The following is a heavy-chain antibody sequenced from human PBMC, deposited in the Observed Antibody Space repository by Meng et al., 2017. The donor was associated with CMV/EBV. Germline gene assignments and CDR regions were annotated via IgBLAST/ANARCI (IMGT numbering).Heavy chain of an antibody. CDR3: ARQRNSGGDWLDP. CDR1: GYSFTNYW. Sequence: GESLKTSCQASGYSFTNYWIGWVRQMPGKGLEWMGIIDPSDSDTRYSPSFQGQVSMSVDKSINTAYLKWSSLKASDSAMYYCARQRNSGGDWLDPWGQGTPVTVSS. CDR2: IDPSDSDT. V-gene: IGHV5-51*01. D-gene: IGHD1-7*01. J-gene: IGHJ5*02.